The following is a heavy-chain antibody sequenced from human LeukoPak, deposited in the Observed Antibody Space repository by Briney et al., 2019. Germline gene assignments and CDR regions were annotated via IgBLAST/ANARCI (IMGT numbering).Heavy chain of an antibody. D-gene: IGHD3-10*01. V-gene: IGHV3-66*01. CDR1: GFTVSSKY. Sequence: GGSLRLSCAASGFTVSSKYMSWVRQAPGKGLEWVSLISGGGSTYYADSVKGRFTISRDNSKNTLYLQMNSLRAEDTAVYYCAGVPGAYYDAFDIWGQGTMVTVSS. CDR3: AGVPGAYYDAFDI. CDR2: ISGGGST. J-gene: IGHJ3*02.